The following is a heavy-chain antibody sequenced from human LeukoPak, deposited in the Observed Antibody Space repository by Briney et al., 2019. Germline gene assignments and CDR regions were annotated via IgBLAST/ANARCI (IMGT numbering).Heavy chain of an antibody. Sequence: ASVKVSCKASGYTFISSYMHWVRQAPGQGLEWMGVINPSGGSTSYAQKFQGRVTMTRDTSTSTVYMELSSLRSEDTAVYYCARDDFWSGYCNAGDYWGQGTLVTVSS. CDR2: INPSGGST. J-gene: IGHJ4*02. CDR3: ARDDFWSGYCNAGDY. D-gene: IGHD3-3*01. CDR1: GYTFISSY. V-gene: IGHV1-46*01.